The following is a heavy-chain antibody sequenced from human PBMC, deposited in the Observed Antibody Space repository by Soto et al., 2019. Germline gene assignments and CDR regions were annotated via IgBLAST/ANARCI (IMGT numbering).Heavy chain of an antibody. CDR2: IWYDGSKK. V-gene: IGHV3-33*01. CDR3: AREHGYCSGGTCPSELDF. CDR1: GFIFRSYG. Sequence: GGSLRLSCAASGFIFRSYGMHWVRQPPGKGLEWVATIWYDGSKKYYGESVKGRFSVSRDNSKSTLDLQMNSLRVEDTGVYYCAREHGYCSGGTCPSELDFWGQGALVTVSS. D-gene: IGHD2-15*01. J-gene: IGHJ4*02.